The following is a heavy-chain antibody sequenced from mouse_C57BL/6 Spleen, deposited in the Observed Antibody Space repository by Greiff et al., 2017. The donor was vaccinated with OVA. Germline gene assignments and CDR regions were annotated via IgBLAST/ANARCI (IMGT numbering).Heavy chain of an antibody. Sequence: VKLVESGAELARPGASVKLSCKASGYTFTSYGISWVKQRTGQGLEWIGEIYPRSGNTYYNEKFKGKATLTADKSSSTAYMELRSLTSEDSAVYFCARKPEYFDVWGTGTTVTVSS. CDR3: ARKPEYFDV. V-gene: IGHV1-81*01. CDR1: GYTFTSYG. CDR2: IYPRSGNT. J-gene: IGHJ1*03.